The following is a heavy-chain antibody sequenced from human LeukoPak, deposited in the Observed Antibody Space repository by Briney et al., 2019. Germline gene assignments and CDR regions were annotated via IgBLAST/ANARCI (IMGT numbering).Heavy chain of an antibody. Sequence: GGSLRLSCAASGLSFSSFAMSWVRQGPARGLEWVSSIRGNGETFYDDSVKGRFTLSSDSSRNTVYFQLNNLRVEDTAIYYCAKASWVSSTDAVRWGQGTLVTVSS. CDR2: IRGNGET. J-gene: IGHJ4*02. D-gene: IGHD3-16*01. CDR3: AKASWVSSTDAVR. V-gene: IGHV3-23*01. CDR1: GLSFSSFA.